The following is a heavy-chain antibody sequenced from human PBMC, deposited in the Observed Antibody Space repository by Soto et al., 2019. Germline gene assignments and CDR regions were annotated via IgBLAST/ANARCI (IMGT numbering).Heavy chain of an antibody. CDR3: ARDTDRRGQPPYS. V-gene: IGHV3-21*01. J-gene: IGHJ4*02. Sequence: EVQLVESGGGLVKPGGSLRLSCAASGFTFSSYSMNWVRQAPGKGLEWVSSISSSSSYIYYADSVKGRFTISRDNAKNSLYMQMTSLGVEDTAVYYCARDTDRRGQPPYSCGQGTLVTVSS. CDR2: ISSSSSYI. D-gene: IGHD2-8*02. CDR1: GFTFSSYS.